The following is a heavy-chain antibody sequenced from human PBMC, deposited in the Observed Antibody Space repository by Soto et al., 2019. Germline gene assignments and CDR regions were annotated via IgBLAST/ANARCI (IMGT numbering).Heavy chain of an antibody. D-gene: IGHD3-3*01. CDR2: FDPEDGET. CDR1: GYTLTELS. V-gene: IGHV1-24*01. CDR3: ATAFWSGHYRYYYYGMDV. Sequence: ASVKVSCKVSGYTLTELSMHWVRQAPGKGLEWMGGFDPEDGETIYAQKFQGRVTMTEDTSTDTAYMELSSLRSEDTAVYYCATAFWSGHYRYYYYGMDVWGQGTTVTVSS. J-gene: IGHJ6*02.